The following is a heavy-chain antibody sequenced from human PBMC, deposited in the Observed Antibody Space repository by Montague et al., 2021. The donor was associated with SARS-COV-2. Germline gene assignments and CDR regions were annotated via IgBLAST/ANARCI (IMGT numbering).Heavy chain of an antibody. CDR3: ARQLPSYCATNKCYPYYLDG. Sequence: SETLSLTCTVSGGSISSSDYYWGWIRQPPGKGLEWIGSISYTGRTYYNPSLRSRVSFSIDTSKNHFSLSLSSVTVADTAVYFCARQLPSYCATNKCYPYYLDGWGQGALVTVSS. CDR2: ISYTGRT. V-gene: IGHV4-39*01. J-gene: IGHJ4*02. CDR1: GGSISSSDYY. D-gene: IGHD2-8*01.